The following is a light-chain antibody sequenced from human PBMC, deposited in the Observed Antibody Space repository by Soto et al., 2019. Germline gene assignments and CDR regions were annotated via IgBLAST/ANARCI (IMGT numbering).Light chain of an antibody. CDR2: AVN. CDR1: SSDVGGYNL. Sequence: QSALTQPASVSGSPGQSITISCSGTSSDVGGYNLVSWYQQHPGRAPKLMIYAVNNRPSGVSRRFSGSKAGNTASLTISGLLDDDEADYFCASFRSGTILVFGSGTKLTVL. V-gene: IGLV2-14*01. CDR3: ASFRSGTILV. J-gene: IGLJ1*01.